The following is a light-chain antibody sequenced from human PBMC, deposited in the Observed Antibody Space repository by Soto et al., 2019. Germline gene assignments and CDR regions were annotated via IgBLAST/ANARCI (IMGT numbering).Light chain of an antibody. J-gene: IGKJ1*01. CDR1: QSLLHRNGYNY. Sequence: DIVMTQSPLSLPVTPGEPASISCRSSQSLLHRNGYNYLDWYLQKPGQSPQLLIYLGSNRASGVPDRFSGSGSGTDFTLKISRVEAEDVGVYYCMQALQTPWTFGQGTKVEI. CDR2: LGS. CDR3: MQALQTPWT. V-gene: IGKV2-28*01.